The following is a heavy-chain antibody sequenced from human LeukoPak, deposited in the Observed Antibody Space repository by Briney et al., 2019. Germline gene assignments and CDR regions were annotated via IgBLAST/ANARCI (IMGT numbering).Heavy chain of an antibody. D-gene: IGHD6-13*01. Sequence: ASVKVSCKASGYTFTGYYMHWVRQAPGQGLEWMGWINPNSGGTNYAQKFQDRVTMTRDTSINTAYMELSRLRSDDTAVYYCAGGSSSRWSFDYWGQGTLVTVSS. CDR2: INPNSGGT. V-gene: IGHV1-2*02. CDR1: GYTFTGYY. J-gene: IGHJ4*02. CDR3: AGGSSSRWSFDY.